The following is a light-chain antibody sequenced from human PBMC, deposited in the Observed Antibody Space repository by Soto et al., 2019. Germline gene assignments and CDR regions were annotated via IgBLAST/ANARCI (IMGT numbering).Light chain of an antibody. CDR2: AAS. J-gene: IGKJ5*01. V-gene: IGKV1-39*01. Sequence: DIQMTQSPSTLSASVGDRVTITCRASQSISSWLAWYQQKPGKAPKLLIYAASSLQSGVPSRFSGSGSGTDFTLTISSLQPEDFATYYCQQSYSTPQFTFGQGTRLEIK. CDR3: QQSYSTPQFT. CDR1: QSISSW.